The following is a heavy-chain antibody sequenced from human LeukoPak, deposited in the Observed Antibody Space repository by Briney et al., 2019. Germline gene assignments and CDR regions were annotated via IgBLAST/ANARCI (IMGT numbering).Heavy chain of an antibody. D-gene: IGHD3-3*01. Sequence: GESLKISCKGSGYSFTSYWISWVRQMPGKGLEWMGRIDPSDSYTNYSPSFQGHVTISADKSISTAYLQWGSLKASDTAMYYCAAARITILGVVITLGYWGQGTLVTVSS. CDR2: IDPSDSYT. CDR1: GYSFTSYW. J-gene: IGHJ4*02. V-gene: IGHV5-10-1*01. CDR3: AAARITILGVVITLGY.